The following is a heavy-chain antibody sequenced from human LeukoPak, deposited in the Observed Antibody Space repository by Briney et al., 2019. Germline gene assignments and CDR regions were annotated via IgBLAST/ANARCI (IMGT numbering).Heavy chain of an antibody. CDR3: ARDQAVVTAMNAFDI. J-gene: IGHJ3*02. CDR2: ISSSGNTI. V-gene: IGHV3-11*04. D-gene: IGHD2-21*02. Sequence: VNPTQTLTLTCTFSGFSLSTSGMCVSWIRQAPGKGLEWVSYISSSGNTIYYADSVKGRFTISRDNAKNSLYLQMNSLTAEDTAVYYCARDQAVVTAMNAFDIWGQGTMVTVSS. CDR1: GFSLSTSG.